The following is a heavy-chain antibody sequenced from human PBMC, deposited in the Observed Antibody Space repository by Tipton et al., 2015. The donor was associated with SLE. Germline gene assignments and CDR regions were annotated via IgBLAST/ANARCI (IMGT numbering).Heavy chain of an antibody. D-gene: IGHD1-1*01. CDR3: GRHKTATRAFDF. CDR1: GASISDDYY. J-gene: IGHJ3*01. Sequence: TLSLTCTVSGASISDDYYWGWIRQPPGRGLEWIGNIYHSGNTYYNPSLKSRVTLSVDASKNQFSLKLSTVTAADTAVYYCGRHKTATRAFDFWGQGTLVTVSS. CDR2: IYHSGNT. V-gene: IGHV4-38-2*02.